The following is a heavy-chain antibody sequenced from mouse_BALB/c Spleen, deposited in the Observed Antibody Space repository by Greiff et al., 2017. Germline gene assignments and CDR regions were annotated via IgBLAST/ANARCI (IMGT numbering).Heavy chain of an antibody. CDR2: ISSGGSYT. Sequence: EVKLMESGGGLVKPGGSLKLSCAASGFTFSSYTMSWVRQTPEKRLEWVATISSGGSYTYYPDSVKGRFTISRDNAKNTLYLQMSSLKSEDTAMYYCTRDYGSSYNYYAMDYWGQGTSVTVSS. J-gene: IGHJ4*01. D-gene: IGHD1-1*01. V-gene: IGHV5-6-4*01. CDR1: GFTFSSYT. CDR3: TRDYGSSYNYYAMDY.